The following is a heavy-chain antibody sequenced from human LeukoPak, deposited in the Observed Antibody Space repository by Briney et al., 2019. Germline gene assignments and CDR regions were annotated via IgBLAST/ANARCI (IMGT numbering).Heavy chain of an antibody. Sequence: GGSLRLSCAASGFTFSTYSMDWVRQTPGKGLEWISYTSHDGSTAYYADSVKGRFTISRDNAKNSLYLQMNSLRAEDTAVYYCARTPGYCSGGNCYRYFQNWGQGTLVTVSS. CDR3: ARTPGYCSGGNCYRYFQN. J-gene: IGHJ1*01. V-gene: IGHV3-48*01. CDR2: TSHDGSTA. CDR1: GFTFSTYS. D-gene: IGHD2-15*01.